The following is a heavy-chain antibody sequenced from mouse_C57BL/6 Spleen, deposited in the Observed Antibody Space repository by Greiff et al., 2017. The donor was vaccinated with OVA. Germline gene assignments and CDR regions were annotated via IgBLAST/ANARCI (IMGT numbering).Heavy chain of an antibody. V-gene: IGHV1-26*01. CDR3: ASDSSGYSWFAD. CDR2: LNPNNGGT. D-gene: IGHD3-2*02. J-gene: IGHJ3*01. Sequence: EVQLQQSGPELVKPGASVKISCTASGYTITDYYLNWVKQSHGKSLEWIGDLNPNNGGTRYNQKFKGQATLTVDKSSSTVYMERRSLTSEDAAIYYCASDSSGYSWFADWGQGTLVTVSA. CDR1: GYTITDYY.